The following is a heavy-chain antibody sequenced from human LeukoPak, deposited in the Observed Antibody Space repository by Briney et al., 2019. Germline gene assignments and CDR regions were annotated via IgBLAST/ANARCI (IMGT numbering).Heavy chain of an antibody. J-gene: IGHJ6*02. CDR1: GGSFSGYY. D-gene: IGHD3-3*01. CDR3: ARVLPRNFWSGYPNYYYGMDV. Sequence: SETLSLTCAVYGGSFSGYYWSWIRQPPGKGLEWIGEINHSGSTNYNPSLKSRVTISVDTSKNQFSLKLSSVTAADTAVYYCARVLPRNFWSGYPNYYYGMDVWGQGTTVTVSS. V-gene: IGHV4-34*01. CDR2: INHSGST.